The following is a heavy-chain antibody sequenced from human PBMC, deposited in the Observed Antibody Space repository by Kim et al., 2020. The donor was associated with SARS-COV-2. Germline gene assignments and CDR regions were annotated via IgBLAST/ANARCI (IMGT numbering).Heavy chain of an antibody. V-gene: IGHV1-24*01. CDR1: GYTLTELS. J-gene: IGHJ4*02. CDR2: FDPEDGET. D-gene: IGHD2-15*01. Sequence: ASVKVSCKVSGYTLTELSMHWVRQAPGKGLEWMGGFDPEDGETIYAQKFQGRVTMTEDTSTDTAYMELSSLRSEDTAVYYCATDYCSGGSCQFDYWGQGALVTVSS. CDR3: ATDYCSGGSCQFDY.